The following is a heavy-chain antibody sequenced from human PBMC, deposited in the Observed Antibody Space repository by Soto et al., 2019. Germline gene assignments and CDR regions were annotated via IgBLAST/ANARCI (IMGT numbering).Heavy chain of an antibody. CDR3: ARHRLLSPPVY. J-gene: IGHJ4*02. D-gene: IGHD1-26*01. CDR1: GGSISSNNYY. CDR2: IYYSGTT. Sequence: HLQLQESGPGLVKPSETLSRTCTVSGGSISSNNYYWGWIRQPPRKGLEWIGSIYYSGTTYYNPSLRNRRTIAVDTSNSQFSLKLSSVTAADTAVYYFARHRLLSPPVYWGQGTLVTVYS. V-gene: IGHV4-39*01.